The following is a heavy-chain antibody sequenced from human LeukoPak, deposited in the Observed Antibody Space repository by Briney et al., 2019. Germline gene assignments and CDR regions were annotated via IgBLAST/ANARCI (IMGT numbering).Heavy chain of an antibody. Sequence: PGGSLRLSCVVSGFTVSFNYMSWVRQAPGKGLEWVSTIYRGASTYYTDSVKGRFTISRDNSKNTLYLQMNSLRAEDTAVYYCARGTYGSGTYYIGDAFDIWGQGTMVTVSS. CDR3: ARGTYGSGTYYIGDAFDI. D-gene: IGHD3-10*01. J-gene: IGHJ3*02. CDR1: GFTVSFNY. CDR2: IYRGAST. V-gene: IGHV3-53*01.